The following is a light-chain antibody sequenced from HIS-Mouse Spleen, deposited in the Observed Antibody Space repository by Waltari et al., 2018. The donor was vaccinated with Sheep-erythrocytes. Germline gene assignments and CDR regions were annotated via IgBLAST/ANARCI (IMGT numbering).Light chain of an antibody. V-gene: IGLV3-10*01. J-gene: IGLJ3*02. Sequence: SYELTQPPSVSVSPGQTASIPCSGDALPKKYAYWYQQKSGQAPVLVIYEDSKRPSGIPERFSGSSSGTMATLTISGAQVEDEADYYCYSTDSSGNHWVFGGGTKLTVL. CDR1: ALPKKY. CDR3: YSTDSSGNHWV. CDR2: EDS.